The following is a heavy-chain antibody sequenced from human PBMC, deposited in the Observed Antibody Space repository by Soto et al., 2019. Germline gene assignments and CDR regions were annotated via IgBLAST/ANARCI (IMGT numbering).Heavy chain of an antibody. CDR2: INHSGST. CDR1: GGSFSGYY. J-gene: IGHJ6*02. Sequence: LSLTCAVYGGSFSGYYWSWIRQPPGKGLEWIGEINHSGSTNYNPSLKSRVTISVDTSKNQFSLKLSSVTAADTAVYYCARVLFLGVGYYYGMDVWGQGATVTVSS. CDR3: ARVLFLGVGYYYGMDV. V-gene: IGHV4-34*01.